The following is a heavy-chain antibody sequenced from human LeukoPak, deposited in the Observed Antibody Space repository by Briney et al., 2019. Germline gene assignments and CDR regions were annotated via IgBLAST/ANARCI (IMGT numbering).Heavy chain of an antibody. V-gene: IGHV3-48*03. CDR3: ARDNYDSSGYYFD. CDR1: GFTFSSYE. J-gene: IGHJ4*02. Sequence: GGSLRHSCAASGFTFSSYEMNWVRQAPGKGLEWVSYISSSGSTIYYADSVKGRFTISRDNAKNSLYLQMNSLRAEDTAVYYCARDNYDSSGYYFDWGQGTLVTVSS. CDR2: ISSSGSTI. D-gene: IGHD3-22*01.